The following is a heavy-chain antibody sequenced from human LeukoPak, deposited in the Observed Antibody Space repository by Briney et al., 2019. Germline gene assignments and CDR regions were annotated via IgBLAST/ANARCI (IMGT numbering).Heavy chain of an antibody. V-gene: IGHV3-33*06. J-gene: IGHJ4*02. CDR2: IWYDGTNE. Sequence: GGSLRLSCAASGFTFRTYAMHWVRQAPGKGLEWVAAIWYDGTNEYYAESVKGRFTISRENSKSTLFLQMNSLRAEDTAVYYCAKSGRNWAYLEYWGQGTLVTVSS. CDR1: GFTFRTYA. CDR3: AKSGRNWAYLEY. D-gene: IGHD7-27*01.